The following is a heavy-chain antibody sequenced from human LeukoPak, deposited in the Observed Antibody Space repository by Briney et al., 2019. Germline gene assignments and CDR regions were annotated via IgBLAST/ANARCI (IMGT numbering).Heavy chain of an antibody. CDR3: ARGGAYYGSGSYFPDY. J-gene: IGHJ4*02. V-gene: IGHV4-39*07. Sequence: PSETLSLTCTVSGGSISSSSYYWGWIRQPPGKGLEWIGSIYYSGSTYYNPSLKSRVTISVDTSKNQFSLKLSSVTAADTAVYYCARGGAYYGSGSYFPDYWGQGTLVTVSS. CDR1: GGSISSSSYY. D-gene: IGHD3-10*01. CDR2: IYYSGST.